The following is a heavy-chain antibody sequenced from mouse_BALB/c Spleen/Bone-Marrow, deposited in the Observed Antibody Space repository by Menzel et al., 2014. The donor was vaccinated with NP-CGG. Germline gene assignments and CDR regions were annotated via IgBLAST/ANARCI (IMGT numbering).Heavy chain of an antibody. D-gene: IGHD1-1*01. V-gene: IGHV1-4*01. Sequence: VQLQQSGAELAKLGASVKMSCKASGYTFTSYRMHWVKQRPGQGLEWIGYINPSTGYTEYNQKFKDKATLTADKSSSTAYMQLSSLTSEDSAVYYCARSYYDGSSFAYWGQGTLVTVSA. CDR1: GYTFTSYR. J-gene: IGHJ3*01. CDR3: ARSYYDGSSFAY. CDR2: INPSTGYT.